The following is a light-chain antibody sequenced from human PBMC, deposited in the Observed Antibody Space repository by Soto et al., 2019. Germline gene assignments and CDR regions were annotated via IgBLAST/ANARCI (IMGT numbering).Light chain of an antibody. CDR2: GAS. CDR1: QSVSSNY. Sequence: NVLTHAPGTLSFSPGERATLSCRASQSVSSNYLAWYQQKPGQAPRLLISGASSRATGIPDRFRGSGSGTDFTLTISRLQSEDFAVYYCHQYDNAPQTYGQGTKVDIK. CDR3: HQYDNAPQT. J-gene: IGKJ2*01. V-gene: IGKV3-20*01.